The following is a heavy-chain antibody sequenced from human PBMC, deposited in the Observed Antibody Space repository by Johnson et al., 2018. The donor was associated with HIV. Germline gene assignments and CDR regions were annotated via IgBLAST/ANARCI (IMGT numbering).Heavy chain of an antibody. V-gene: IGHV3-30*18. Sequence: QVQLVESGGGAVQPGKSLRLACAASGFTFSGYGMHLVRQAPGKGLEWVAVISYDGSKKYYADSVKGRFTISRDNSENTLYLQMNSLRAEDTAVYFCAKDRTSWGFDAFDLWGQGTMVTVSS. J-gene: IGHJ3*01. CDR1: GFTFSGYG. D-gene: IGHD3-16*01. CDR3: AKDRTSWGFDAFDL. CDR2: ISYDGSKK.